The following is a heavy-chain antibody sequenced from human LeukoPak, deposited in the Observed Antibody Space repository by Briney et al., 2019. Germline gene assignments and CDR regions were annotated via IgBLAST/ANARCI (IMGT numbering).Heavy chain of an antibody. D-gene: IGHD2-15*01. CDR2: INQDGGEK. V-gene: IGHV3-7*01. CDR3: ASRSSVAASGPG. Sequence: GGSPRLSCAASGFTFSSYWMSWVCQAPGKGLEWVANINQDGGEKYYVDSVKGRFTISRDNAKNSLYLQMSSLRAEDTALYYCASRSSVAASGPGWGQGTLVTVSS. J-gene: IGHJ4*02. CDR1: GFTFSSYW.